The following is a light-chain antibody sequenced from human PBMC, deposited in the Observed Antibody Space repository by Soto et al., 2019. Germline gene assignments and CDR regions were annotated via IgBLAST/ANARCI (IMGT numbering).Light chain of an antibody. CDR3: CSYAGRYILV. V-gene: IGLV2-11*01. Sequence: QSALTQPRSVSGSPGQSVTISCTGTSSDVGGYDYVSWYQQHPGKAPKGIIYDVSKRPSGVPDRFSGSKSGNTASLTISGLHTEDESDYYCCSYAGRYILVFGGGTKLTVL. CDR1: SSDVGGYDY. CDR2: DVS. J-gene: IGLJ2*01.